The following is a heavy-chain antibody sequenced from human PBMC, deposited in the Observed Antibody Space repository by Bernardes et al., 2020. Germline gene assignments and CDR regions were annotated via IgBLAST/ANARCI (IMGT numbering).Heavy chain of an antibody. CDR3: ARGPLRFGELLRG. D-gene: IGHD3-10*01. Sequence: ASVNVSCKASGYTFTSYDINWVRQATGQGLEWMGWMNPNSGNTGYAQKFQGRVTMTRNTSISTAYMELSSLRSEDTAVYYCARGPLRFGELLRGWGQGTLVTVSS. V-gene: IGHV1-8*01. CDR1: GYTFTSYD. J-gene: IGHJ4*02. CDR2: MNPNSGNT.